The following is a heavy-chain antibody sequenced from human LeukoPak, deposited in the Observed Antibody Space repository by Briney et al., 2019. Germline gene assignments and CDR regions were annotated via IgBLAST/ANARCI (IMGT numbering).Heavy chain of an antibody. Sequence: PGGSLRLSCAASGFTFSTAAMSRVRQAPGKGLEWVSGIDSRGGGTTYAYSVKGQFTITRDSSNNTMYLQMKILRAETQTIYYYSKDLTTLLLASDVWGLGTMVTVSS. V-gene: IGHV3-23*01. CDR1: GFTFSTAA. D-gene: IGHD4-11*01. J-gene: IGHJ3*01. CDR3: SKDLTTLLLASDV. CDR2: IDSRGGGT.